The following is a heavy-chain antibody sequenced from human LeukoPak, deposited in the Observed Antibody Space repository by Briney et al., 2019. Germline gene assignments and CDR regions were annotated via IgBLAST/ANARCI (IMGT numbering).Heavy chain of an antibody. CDR1: GFTFTSSA. V-gene: IGHV1-58*02. CDR3: AADYSYYDSSGPMGY. CDR2: IVVGSGNT. J-gene: IGHJ4*02. D-gene: IGHD3-22*01. Sequence: SVKVSCKASGFTFTSSAMQRVRQARGQRLEWIGWIVVGSGNTNYAQKFQERVTITRDMSTSTAYMELSSLRSEDTAVDYCAADYSYYDSSGPMGYWGQGTLVTVSS.